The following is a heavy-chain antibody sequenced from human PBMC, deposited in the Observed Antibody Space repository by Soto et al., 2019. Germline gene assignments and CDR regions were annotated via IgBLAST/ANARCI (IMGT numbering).Heavy chain of an antibody. Sequence: GASVKVSCKASGYTFTSYAMHWVRQAPGQRLEWMGWINAGNGNTKYSQKFQGRVTITRDTSASTAYMELSSLRSEDTAVYYCARAKYPRYGFGELFNYYYGMDVWGQGTTVTVSS. D-gene: IGHD3-10*01. J-gene: IGHJ6*02. CDR1: GYTFTSYA. V-gene: IGHV1-3*01. CDR2: INAGNGNT. CDR3: ARAKYPRYGFGELFNYYYGMDV.